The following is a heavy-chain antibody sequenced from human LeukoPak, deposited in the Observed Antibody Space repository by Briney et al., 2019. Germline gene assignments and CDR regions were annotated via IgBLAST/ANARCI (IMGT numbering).Heavy chain of an antibody. CDR2: ISHSGST. CDR1: GGSFSGYY. V-gene: IGHV4-34*01. Sequence: SETLSLTCAVYGGSFSGYYWSWIRQPPGKGLEWIGEISHSGSTNYNPSLKSRVTISVDTSKNQFSLKLSSVTAADTAVYYCARGRATYDFWSGLKIDYWGQGTLVTVSS. D-gene: IGHD3-3*01. CDR3: ARGRATYDFWSGLKIDY. J-gene: IGHJ4*02.